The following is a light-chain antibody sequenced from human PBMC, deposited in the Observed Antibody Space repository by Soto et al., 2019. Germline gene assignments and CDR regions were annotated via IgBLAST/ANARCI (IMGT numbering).Light chain of an antibody. CDR3: ETWDSNIRV. CDR2: LEGSGSY. J-gene: IGLJ2*01. V-gene: IGLV4-60*03. CDR1: SGHRSYI. Sequence: QSVLTQSSSASASLGSSVKLTCTLSSGHRSYIIAWHQQQPGKAPRYLMKLEGSGSYNKGSGVPYRFSGSSSGADRYLTMSNLQSEDEADYYCETWDSNIRVFGGGTKVTVL.